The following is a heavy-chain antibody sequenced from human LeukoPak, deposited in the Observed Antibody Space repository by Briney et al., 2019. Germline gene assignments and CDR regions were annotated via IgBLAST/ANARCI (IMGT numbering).Heavy chain of an antibody. CDR1: GGSFSGYY. D-gene: IGHD4-17*01. V-gene: IGHV4-34*01. CDR2: INHSGST. CDR3: ARPHPPTVTTPYWYFDL. Sequence: SETLSLTCAVYGGSFSGYYWSWIRQPPGKGLEWIGKINHSGSTNYNPSLKSRVTISVDTSKNQFSLKLSSVTAADTAVYYCARPHPPTVTTPYWYFDLWGRGTLVTVSS. J-gene: IGHJ2*01.